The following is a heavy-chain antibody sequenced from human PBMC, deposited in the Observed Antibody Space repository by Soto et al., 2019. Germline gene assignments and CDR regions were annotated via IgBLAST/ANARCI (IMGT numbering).Heavy chain of an antibody. CDR3: ARLDDSPSRTFDI. D-gene: IGHD3-16*01. V-gene: IGHV5-10-1*01. Sequence: PGESLKISCKASGYSFTSYWISWVRQLPGKGLEWIGRIDPSDSYTNYSPSFQGHVTMSVDKSISTAYLQWSSLKASDTAMYYCARLDDSPSRTFDIWGQGTMVTVSS. CDR2: IDPSDSYT. J-gene: IGHJ3*02. CDR1: GYSFTSYW.